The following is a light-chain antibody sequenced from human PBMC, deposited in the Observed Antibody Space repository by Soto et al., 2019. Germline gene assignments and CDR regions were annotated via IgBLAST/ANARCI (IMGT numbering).Light chain of an antibody. J-gene: IGKJ2*01. CDR3: QQFYNTPPYT. CDR1: QSVLHPPNNKNY. Sequence: DTVMTQSPDSLAVSLGERATINCKYSQSVLHPPNNKNYLAWYQQRPGQPPKLLISWASDREYGVPERFSGSGSGTDFTLYISSVQAEDVAVYYCQQFYNTPPYTFGQGTRLEIK. V-gene: IGKV4-1*01. CDR2: WAS.